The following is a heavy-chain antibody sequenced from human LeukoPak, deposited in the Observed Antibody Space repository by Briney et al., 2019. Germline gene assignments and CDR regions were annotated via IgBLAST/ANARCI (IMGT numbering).Heavy chain of an antibody. CDR3: ARAESSGYSPPGY. CDR1: GFTFSSYS. CDR2: ISSSSSYI. D-gene: IGHD3-22*01. Sequence: GGSLRLSCAASGFTFSSYSMNWVRQAPGKGLEWVSSISSSSSYIYYADSVKGRFTISRDKATNSLYLQMNSLRAEDTAVYYCARAESSGYSPPGYWGEGTLVTVSS. J-gene: IGHJ4*02. V-gene: IGHV3-21*01.